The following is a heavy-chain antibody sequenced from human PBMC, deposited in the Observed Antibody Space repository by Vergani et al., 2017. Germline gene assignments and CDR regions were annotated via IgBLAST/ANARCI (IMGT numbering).Heavy chain of an antibody. CDR2: LTGGGGST. V-gene: IGHV3-23*01. J-gene: IGHJ4*02. CDR1: GFTFSTYA. D-gene: IGHD5-12*01. CDR3: VEGAGGYENFFGS. Sequence: EVQLLESGGSLKQPGGSVRLSCAASGFTFSTYAMHWVRQAPGTGLEWVSALTGGGGSTYYADSFKGRFIISRDNSRDTLYLQMNSLRPEDTATYYCVEGAGGYENFFGSWGQGTLVTVSS.